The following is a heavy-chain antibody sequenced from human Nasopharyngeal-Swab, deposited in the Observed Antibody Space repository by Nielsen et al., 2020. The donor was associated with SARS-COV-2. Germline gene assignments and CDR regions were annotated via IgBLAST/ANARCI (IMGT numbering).Heavy chain of an antibody. J-gene: IGHJ3*01. D-gene: IGHD3-10*01. CDR2: VSSSGGRT. Sequence: GGSLRLSFAASGLTLNINAMAWVRRAPGRGLQWVQGVSSSGGRTYYTDSVKGRFTISRDNSKNTLYLEMHSLRVEDTAVYYCAKDGVVRGDALDLWGQGTMVTVSS. V-gene: IGHV3-23*01. CDR3: AKDGVVRGDALDL. CDR1: GLTLNINA.